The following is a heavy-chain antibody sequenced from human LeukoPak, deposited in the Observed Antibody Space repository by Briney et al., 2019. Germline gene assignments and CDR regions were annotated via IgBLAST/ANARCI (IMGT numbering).Heavy chain of an antibody. Sequence: GGSLRLSCAASGFTFSSYWMNWARQAPGKGLEWVAVISNDGSITKYGDSVKGRFTISRDNSKNTLYVQMNSLRTDDAAVYYCAKSKSPYPMDYIFDFWGQGTLVTVSS. CDR2: ISNDGSIT. CDR1: GFTFSSYW. J-gene: IGHJ4*02. V-gene: IGHV3-30*18. CDR3: AKSKSPYPMDYIFDF. D-gene: IGHD4-11*01.